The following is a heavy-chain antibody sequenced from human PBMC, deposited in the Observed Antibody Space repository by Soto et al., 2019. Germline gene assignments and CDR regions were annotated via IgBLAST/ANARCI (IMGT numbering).Heavy chain of an antibody. CDR1: GGSISSSSQY. D-gene: IGHD4-17*01. V-gene: IGHV4-39*01. J-gene: IGHJ6*03. CDR2: IFYSGST. Sequence: QLQLQESGPGLVKPSETLSLTCSVSGGSISSSSQYWDWIRQPPGKGLEWIGSIFYSGSTYYNPSLKSRVXXXXXXXXXXXXXXXXXXXXXXXXXXXXARHRRYGDYPYYFYYMDVWGKGTTVTVSS. CDR3: ARHRRYGDYPYYFYYMDV.